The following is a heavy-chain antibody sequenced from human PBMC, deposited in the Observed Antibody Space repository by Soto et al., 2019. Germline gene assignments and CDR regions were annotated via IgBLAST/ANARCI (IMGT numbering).Heavy chain of an antibody. J-gene: IGHJ4*02. CDR3: VIVLAGPSTTPGN. CDR2: TRNKVKNYTT. Sequence: DVQLVESGGGLVQPGGSLRLSCVGSGFVFSDHYMDWVRQAPGKGLEWVSGTRNKVKNYTTEYAASVKVRFSISSQESRNSLLLQMNRLKIADTAVYYCVIVLAGPSTTPGNWGQGTLVTVSS. V-gene: IGHV3-72*01. D-gene: IGHD1-1*01. CDR1: GFVFSDHY.